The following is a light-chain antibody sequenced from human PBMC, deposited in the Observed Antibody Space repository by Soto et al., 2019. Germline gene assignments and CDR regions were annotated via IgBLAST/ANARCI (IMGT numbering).Light chain of an antibody. CDR1: SSDVGGYNY. V-gene: IGLV2-14*01. Sequence: QSALTQPASVSGSPGQSITISCTGTSSDVGGYNYVSWYQQHPGKAPKLMIYDVSNRPSGVSNRFSGSKSRNTASLTISGLQSEDEADYSCSSYTSSSTLVLGGGTKLTVL. J-gene: IGLJ2*01. CDR2: DVS. CDR3: SSYTSSSTLV.